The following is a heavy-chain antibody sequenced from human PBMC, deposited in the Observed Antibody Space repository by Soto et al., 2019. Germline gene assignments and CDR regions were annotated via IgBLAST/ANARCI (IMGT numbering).Heavy chain of an antibody. V-gene: IGHV3-66*01. J-gene: IGHJ6*03. CDR3: AGNPSPYSGSDYSYSYYLPV. CDR1: GFTVSSNY. Sequence: GGSLRLSCAASGFTVSSNYMSWVRQAPGKGLEWVSVIYSGGSTYYADSVKGRFTISRDNSKNTLYLQMNSLRAEDTAVYYCAGNPSPYSGSDYSYSYYLPVSGKGTT. D-gene: IGHD5-12*01. CDR2: IYSGGST.